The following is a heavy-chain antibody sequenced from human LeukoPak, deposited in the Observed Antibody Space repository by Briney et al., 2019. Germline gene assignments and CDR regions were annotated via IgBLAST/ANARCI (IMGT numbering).Heavy chain of an antibody. V-gene: IGHV3-74*01. CDR3: ARFPFGKFPRRLNYFDS. Sequence: TGGSLRLSCAASGFSFSVFWMHWVRQVPGKGPVWVSRIKTDGSITDYADSVKGRFTISRDNAKNTLFLQMNSLRAEDTGVYYCARFPFGKFPRRLNYFDSWGQGTLVTVSS. J-gene: IGHJ4*02. CDR1: GFSFSVFW. CDR2: IKTDGSIT. D-gene: IGHD3-10*01.